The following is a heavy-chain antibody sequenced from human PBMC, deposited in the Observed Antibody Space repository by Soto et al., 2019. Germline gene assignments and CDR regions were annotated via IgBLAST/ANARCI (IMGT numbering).Heavy chain of an antibody. J-gene: IGHJ6*02. D-gene: IGHD3-10*01. CDR2: IYHSGST. Sequence: ASETLSLTCAVSGGSIGSSNWWSWVRQPPGKGLEWIGEIYHSGSTNYNPSLKSRVTISVDKSKNQFSLKLSSVTAADTAVYYCARVPGRAVYGMDVWDQGTTVTVSS. CDR3: ARVPGRAVYGMDV. CDR1: GGSIGSSNW. V-gene: IGHV4-4*02.